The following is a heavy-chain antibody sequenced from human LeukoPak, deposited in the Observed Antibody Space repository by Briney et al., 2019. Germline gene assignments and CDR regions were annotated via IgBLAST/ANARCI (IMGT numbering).Heavy chain of an antibody. CDR2: IYTSGST. CDR3: ARGHWAYYYYYMDV. CDR1: GGSISSYY. Sequence: PSETLSLTCTVSGGSISSYYWSWIRQPAGKGLEWIGRIYTSGSTNYNPSLKSRVTVSVDTSKNQFSLKLSSVTAADTAVYYCARGHWAYYYYYMDVWGKGTTVTVSS. V-gene: IGHV4-4*07. J-gene: IGHJ6*03. D-gene: IGHD7-27*01.